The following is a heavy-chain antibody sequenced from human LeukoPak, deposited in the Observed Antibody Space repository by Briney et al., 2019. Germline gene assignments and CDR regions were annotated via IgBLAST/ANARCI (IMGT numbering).Heavy chain of an antibody. J-gene: IGHJ4*02. D-gene: IGHD3-3*01. CDR1: GGSFSGYY. Sequence: PSETLSLTCAVYGGSFSGYYWSWIRQPPGKGLEWIGEINHSGSTNYNPSLKSRVTISVDTSENQFSLKLSSVTAADTAVYYCAKYEFWSGYFDYWGLGTLVTVSS. CDR2: INHSGST. V-gene: IGHV4-34*01. CDR3: AKYEFWSGYFDY.